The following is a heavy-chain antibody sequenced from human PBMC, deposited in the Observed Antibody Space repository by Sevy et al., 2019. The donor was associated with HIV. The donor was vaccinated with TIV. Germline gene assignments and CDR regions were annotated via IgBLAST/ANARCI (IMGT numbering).Heavy chain of an antibody. V-gene: IGHV5-10-1*01. Sequence: GESLKISCKGSGYSFTSYWISWVRQMPGKGLEWMGRIDPSDSYTNYSPSFQGHVTIQADKSISTAYLQWSSLKASDTAMYYCARLGGVVVPAAAIDPWGQGTLVTVSS. CDR3: ARLGGVVVPAAAIDP. J-gene: IGHJ5*02. D-gene: IGHD2-2*01. CDR1: GYSFTSYW. CDR2: IDPSDSYT.